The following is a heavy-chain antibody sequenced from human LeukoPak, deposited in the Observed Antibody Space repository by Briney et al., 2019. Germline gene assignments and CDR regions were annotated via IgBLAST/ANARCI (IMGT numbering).Heavy chain of an antibody. Sequence: GGSLRLSCAASGFTFSDYYMSWIRQAPGKGLEWVSYISSSGNHANYADSVKGRFTISRDNGKKSPNLQMESLRAEDMAVYYCARVGRTSIGFDYWGQGTVVTVSS. D-gene: IGHD1-7*01. V-gene: IGHV3-11*05. J-gene: IGHJ4*02. CDR2: ISSSGNHA. CDR3: ARVGRTSIGFDY. CDR1: GFTFSDYY.